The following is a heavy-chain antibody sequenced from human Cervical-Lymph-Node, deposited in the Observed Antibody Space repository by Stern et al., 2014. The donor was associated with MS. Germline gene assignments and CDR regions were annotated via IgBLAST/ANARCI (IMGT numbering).Heavy chain of an antibody. CDR2: IYYSGST. CDR3: ARVAYDFWSGYYPFDY. V-gene: IGHV4-31*03. CDR1: GGSISSGGYY. D-gene: IGHD3-3*01. J-gene: IGHJ4*02. Sequence: QVQLQESGPGLVKPSQTLSLTCTVSGGSISSGGYYWSWIRQHPGKGLEWIGYIYYSGSTYYNPSLKSRVTISLDTSKNQFSLKLSSVTAADTAVYYCARVAYDFWSGYYPFDYWGQGTLVTVSS.